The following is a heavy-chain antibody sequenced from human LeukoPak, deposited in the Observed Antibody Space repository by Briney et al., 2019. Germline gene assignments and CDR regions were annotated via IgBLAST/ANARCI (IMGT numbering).Heavy chain of an antibody. J-gene: IGHJ4*02. CDR1: GFTFSSYA. CDR3: ARPVGYYSYFDY. D-gene: IGHD3-22*01. Sequence: GGSLRLSCAASGFTFSSYAMHWVRQAPGKGLEWVAVISYDGSNKYYADSVKGRFTISRDNSKNTLYLQINSLRAEDTAVYYCARPVGYYSYFDYWGQGTLVTVSS. CDR2: ISYDGSNK. V-gene: IGHV3-30-3*01.